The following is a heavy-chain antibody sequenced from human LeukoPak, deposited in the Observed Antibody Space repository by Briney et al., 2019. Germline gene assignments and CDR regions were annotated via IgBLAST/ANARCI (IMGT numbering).Heavy chain of an antibody. CDR2: ISAYNGNT. CDR1: GYTLTSYG. D-gene: IGHD3-9*01. Sequence: ASVKVSCKASGYTLTSYGISWVRQAPGQGLEWMGWISAYNGNTNYAQKLQGRVTMTTDTSTSTAYMELRSLRSDDTAVYYCARVNDYDILTGPYYFDYWGQGTLVTVSS. J-gene: IGHJ4*02. V-gene: IGHV1-18*01. CDR3: ARVNDYDILTGPYYFDY.